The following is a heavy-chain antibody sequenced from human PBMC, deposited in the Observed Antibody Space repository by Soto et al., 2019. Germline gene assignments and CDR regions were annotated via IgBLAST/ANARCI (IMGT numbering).Heavy chain of an antibody. CDR1: GFTFSSYG. D-gene: IGHD3-10*01. CDR3: AKSSGAGTGGYVDY. CDR2: ISYDGSNK. J-gene: IGHJ4*02. Sequence: QVQLVESGGGVVQPGRSLRLSCAASGFTFSSYGMHWVRQAPGKGLEWVAVISYDGSNKYYADSVKGRFTISRDNSKNTLYLQMNSLRAEDTAVDYCAKSSGAGTGGYVDYWGQGTLVTVSS. V-gene: IGHV3-30*18.